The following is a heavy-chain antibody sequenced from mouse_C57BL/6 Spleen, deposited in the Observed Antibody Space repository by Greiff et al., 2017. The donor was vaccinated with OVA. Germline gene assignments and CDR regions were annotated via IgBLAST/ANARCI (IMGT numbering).Heavy chain of an antibody. CDR3: ARSCKEFAY. V-gene: IGHV1-54*01. CDR1: GYAFTNYL. CDR2: INPGSGGT. D-gene: IGHD1-3*01. Sequence: QVQLQQSGAELVRPGTSVKVSCKASGYAFTNYLIEWVKQRPGQGLEWIGVINPGSGGTNYNEKFKGKATLTADKSSSTAYMQLSSLTSDDSSVYFFARSCKEFAYWGQGTLVTVSA. J-gene: IGHJ3*01.